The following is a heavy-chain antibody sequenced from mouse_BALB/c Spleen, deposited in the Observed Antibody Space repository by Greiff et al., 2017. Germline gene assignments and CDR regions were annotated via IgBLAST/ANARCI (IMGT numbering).Heavy chain of an antibody. D-gene: IGHD1-1*01. CDR3: ARRGYGSDWYFDV. CDR1: GFNIKDTY. V-gene: IGHV14-3*02. Sequence: VQLKESGAELVKPGASVKLSCTASGFNIKDTYMHWVKQRPEQGLEWIGRIDPANGNTKYDPKFQGKATITADTSSNTAYLQLSSLTSEDTAVYYCARRGYGSDWYFDVWGAGTTVTVSA. CDR2: IDPANGNT. J-gene: IGHJ1*01.